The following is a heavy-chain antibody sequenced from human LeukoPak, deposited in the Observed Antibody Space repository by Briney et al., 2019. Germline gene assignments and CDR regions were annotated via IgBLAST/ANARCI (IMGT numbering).Heavy chain of an antibody. CDR3: ARDYHDSNGYYSNAFDH. V-gene: IGHV3-74*01. D-gene: IGHD3-22*01. J-gene: IGHJ4*02. CDR1: GFSFHDYW. Sequence: GGSLRLSCVASGFSFHDYWMHWVRQAPGKGLEWVSHINRDGTISRYADSVKGRFTISGDNAKNTLFLQMDSLTVGDTAVYYCARDYHDSNGYYSNAFDHWGQGSLLAVSS. CDR2: INRDGTIS.